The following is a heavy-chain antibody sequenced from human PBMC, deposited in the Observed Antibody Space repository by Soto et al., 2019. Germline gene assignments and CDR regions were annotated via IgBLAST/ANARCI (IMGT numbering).Heavy chain of an antibody. V-gene: IGHV3-15*07. CDR1: GLTFSNAW. Sequence: PGGSLRLSCAASGLTFSNAWMNWVRQAPGQGLEWVGRIKSKTDGGTTDYAAPVKGRFTISRDDSKNTLYLQMNSLKTEDTAVYYCLGPGGGSFFPTRPYYYYGMDVWGQGTTVTVSS. CDR2: IKSKTDGGTT. CDR3: LGPGGGSFFPTRPYYYYGMDV. D-gene: IGHD3-16*01. J-gene: IGHJ6*02.